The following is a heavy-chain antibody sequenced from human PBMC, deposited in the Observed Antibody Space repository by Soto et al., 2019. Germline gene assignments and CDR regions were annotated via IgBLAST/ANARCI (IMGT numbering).Heavy chain of an antibody. CDR1: GFTFSSYG. D-gene: IGHD3-9*01. J-gene: IGHJ4*02. CDR3: ANGPRLDILTGPFDF. CDR2: ISYDGSNK. Sequence: QVQLVESGGGVVQPGRSLRLSCAASGFTFSSYGMHWVRQAPGKGLEWVAGISYDGSNKYYADSVKGRFTISRDNSKNTLYLQMNSLRAEDMAVYYCANGPRLDILTGPFDFWCQGTLVTVSS. V-gene: IGHV3-30*18.